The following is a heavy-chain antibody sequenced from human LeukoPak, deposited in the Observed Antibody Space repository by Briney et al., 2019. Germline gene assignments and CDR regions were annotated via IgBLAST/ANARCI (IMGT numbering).Heavy chain of an antibody. Sequence: GKSLRLSCAASGFTFDDYAMHWVRQAPGKGLEWVSGISWNSGSIGYADSVKGRFTISRDNAKNSLYLQMNSLRAEDTAVYYCARWLHDYWGQGTLVTVSS. CDR1: GFTFDDYA. V-gene: IGHV3-9*01. D-gene: IGHD5-24*01. CDR3: ARWLHDY. J-gene: IGHJ4*02. CDR2: ISWNSGSI.